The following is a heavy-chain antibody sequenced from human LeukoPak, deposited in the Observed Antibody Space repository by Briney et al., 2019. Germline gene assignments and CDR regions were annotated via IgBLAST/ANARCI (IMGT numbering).Heavy chain of an antibody. D-gene: IGHD1-26*01. CDR3: ARVKVGTTNRFDY. J-gene: IGHJ4*02. CDR1: GFTFSTYV. Sequence: PGGSLRLSCAASGFTFSTYVMNWVRQAPGKGLECVSYISSSSHYTNYPDSVKGRFTISRDNAKNSLYLQMNSLRAEDTAVYYCARVKVGTTNRFDYWGQGTLVTVSS. CDR2: ISSSSHYT. V-gene: IGHV3-21*05.